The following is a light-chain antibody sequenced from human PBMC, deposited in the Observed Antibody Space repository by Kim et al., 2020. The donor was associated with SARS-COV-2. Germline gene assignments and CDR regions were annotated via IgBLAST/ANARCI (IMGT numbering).Light chain of an antibody. CDR3: QQYASYPIT. V-gene: IGKV1D-16*01. Sequence: DIQMTQSPSSLSASVGDRVTITCRASQEISRWLAWYQQKPGTAPKSLIYTATMLESGVPSRFSGSGSGTYFTLTISSLQPEDFATYYCQQYASYPITFGQGTRLEIK. J-gene: IGKJ5*01. CDR2: TAT. CDR1: QEISRW.